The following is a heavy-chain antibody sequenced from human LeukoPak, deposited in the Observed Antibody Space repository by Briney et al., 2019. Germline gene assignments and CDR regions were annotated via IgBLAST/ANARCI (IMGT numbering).Heavy chain of an antibody. Sequence: NASETLSLTCTVSGGSISSYYWSWIRQPPGKGLEWIGYIYYSGSTNYNPSLKSRVTISVDTSKNQFSLKLSSVTAADTAVYYCARTVADIVVVVAATQGWFDPWGQGTLVTVSS. CDR2: IYYSGST. CDR3: ARTVADIVVVVAATQGWFDP. V-gene: IGHV4-59*01. J-gene: IGHJ5*02. D-gene: IGHD2-15*01. CDR1: GGSISSYY.